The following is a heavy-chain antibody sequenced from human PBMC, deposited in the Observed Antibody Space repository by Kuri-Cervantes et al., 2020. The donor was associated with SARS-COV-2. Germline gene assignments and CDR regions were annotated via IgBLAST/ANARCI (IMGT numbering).Heavy chain of an antibody. CDR1: GGSFTDYY. CDR2: INHSGST. V-gene: IGHV4-34*01. CDR3: ARARSSSSKYYYYYGMDV. D-gene: IGHD6-6*01. Sequence: SETLSLTCAVYGGSFTDYYWSWIRQPPGKGLEWIGEINHSGSTSYNPSLKSRVTMSVDTSKNQFSLKLTSVTAADTAVYYCARARSSSSKYYYYYGMDVWGQGTTVTVSS. J-gene: IGHJ6*02.